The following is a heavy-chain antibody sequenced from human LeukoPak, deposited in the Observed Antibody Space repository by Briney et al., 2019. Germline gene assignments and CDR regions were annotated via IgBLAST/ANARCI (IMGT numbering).Heavy chain of an antibody. V-gene: IGHV3-53*05. CDR2: IYSGGST. CDR1: GFTVSSNY. D-gene: IGHD2-2*02. J-gene: IGHJ4*02. CDR3: ARDNLRYCSSTSCYTGPDY. Sequence: PGGSLRLSCAASGFTVSSNYMSWVRQAPGKGLEWVSVIYSGGSTYYADSVKGRFTISRDNSKNTLYLQMNSLRAEDTAVYYCARDNLRYCSSTSCYTGPDYWGQGTLVTVSS.